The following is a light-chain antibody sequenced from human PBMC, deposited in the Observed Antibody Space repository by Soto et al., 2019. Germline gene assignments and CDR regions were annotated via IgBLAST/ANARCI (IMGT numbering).Light chain of an antibody. V-gene: IGLV1-40*01. CDR3: QSFDTSLSGTYV. CDR1: TSNIGAGYD. Sequence: QSVLTQPPSVSGAPGQKVTISCTGTTSNIGAGYDVHWYQQLPGTAPKLLIYDNDQRPSGIPDRCSGSKSGTSASLAITGLQVEDEAEYFCQSFDTSLSGTYVFGTGTKVTVL. CDR2: DND. J-gene: IGLJ1*01.